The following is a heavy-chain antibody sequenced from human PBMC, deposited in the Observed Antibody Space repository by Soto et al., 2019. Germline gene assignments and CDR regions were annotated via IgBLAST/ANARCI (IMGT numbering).Heavy chain of an antibody. CDR3: AHAGDYDLLTFDH. CDR1: GFSLSSYGMG. Sequence: PSQTLSLTCGFSGFSLSSYGMGVSWIRQPPGKALGCLALIYWDDDKRYSPSLKDRLAISKDTSSNQVFLTLTNMDPGDTATYFCAHAGDYDLLTFDHWGPGTLVNVSS. CDR2: IYWDDDK. V-gene: IGHV2-5*08. D-gene: IGHD4-17*01. J-gene: IGHJ4*02.